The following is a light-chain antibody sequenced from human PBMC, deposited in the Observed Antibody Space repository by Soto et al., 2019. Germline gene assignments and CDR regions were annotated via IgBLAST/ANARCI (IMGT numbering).Light chain of an antibody. Sequence: DLQMTQSPSYLSASVGDRVTITCRTSHSFSIYLNWYQQKPGKAPNLLIYAASSLGSGVPSRFSRSGSGKEFTLIISSLQPEDIATYYCQQSYSTPWTFGQGTKVEIK. CDR3: QQSYSTPWT. CDR2: AAS. V-gene: IGKV1-39*01. CDR1: HSFSIY. J-gene: IGKJ1*01.